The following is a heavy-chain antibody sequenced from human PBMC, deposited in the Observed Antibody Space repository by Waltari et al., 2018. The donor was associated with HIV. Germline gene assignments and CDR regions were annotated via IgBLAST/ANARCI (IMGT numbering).Heavy chain of an antibody. CDR2: IWYDGSNK. CDR1: GFTFNNYG. D-gene: IGHD2-21*02. Sequence: QVQLVQSGGGVVQPGRSLSLSCAASGFTFNNYGLHWVRQAPGKGLEWVAVIWYDGSNKYYADSVKGRFTISRDNSKNTLYLQMNTLRVEDTAVYYCARISVTYCGGDCSYFDYWGQGTLVTVSS. CDR3: ARISVTYCGGDCSYFDY. J-gene: IGHJ4*02. V-gene: IGHV3-33*01.